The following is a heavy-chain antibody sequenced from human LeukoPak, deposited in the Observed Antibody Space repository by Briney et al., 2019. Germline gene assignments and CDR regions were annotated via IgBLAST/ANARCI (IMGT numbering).Heavy chain of an antibody. CDR2: ITPFNGNT. D-gene: IGHD1-26*01. Sequence: SVKVSCKASGYAFTYRYLHWVRQAPGQALEWMGWITPFNGNTNYAQKFQDRVTITRDRSMSTAYMELSSLRSEDTAMYYCARSGVGVGSYGAFDIWGQGTMVTVSS. CDR1: GYAFTYRY. V-gene: IGHV1-45*02. J-gene: IGHJ3*02. CDR3: ARSGVGVGSYGAFDI.